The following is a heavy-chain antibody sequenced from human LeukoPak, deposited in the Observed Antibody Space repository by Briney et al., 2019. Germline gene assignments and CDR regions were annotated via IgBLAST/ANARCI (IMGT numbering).Heavy chain of an antibody. Sequence: GGSLRLSCAASGFTVSSKYMSWVRQAPGKGLEWVSVIYSGGSTYYADSVKGRLTISRDNSKNMLFLQMNSLRAEDTAVYYCARFYDSSGYLDYWGQGTLVTVSS. CDR3: ARFYDSSGYLDY. CDR2: IYSGGST. CDR1: GFTVSSKY. V-gene: IGHV3-66*01. D-gene: IGHD3-22*01. J-gene: IGHJ4*02.